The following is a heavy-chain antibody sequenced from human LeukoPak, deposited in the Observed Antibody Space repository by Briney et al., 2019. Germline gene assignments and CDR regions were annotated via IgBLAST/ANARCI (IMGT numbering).Heavy chain of an antibody. V-gene: IGHV1-2*02. CDR1: GYTFTGYY. CDR2: INPNSGGT. J-gene: IGHJ6*03. Sequence: ASVKVSCKASGYTFTGYYMHWVRQAPGQGLEWMGWINPNSGGTNYAQKFQGRDTMTRDTSISTAYMELSRLRSDDTAVYYCARAFRAAAGYMDVWGKGTTVTVSS. D-gene: IGHD6-13*01. CDR3: ARAFRAAAGYMDV.